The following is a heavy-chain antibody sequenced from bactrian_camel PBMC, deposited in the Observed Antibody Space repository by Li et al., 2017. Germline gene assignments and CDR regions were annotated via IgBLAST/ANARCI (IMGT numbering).Heavy chain of an antibody. V-gene: IGHV3S53*01. D-gene: IGHD3*01. J-gene: IGHJ4*01. CDR2: MNDDGSA. CDR3: AVARNAAFSNCPEDLFEY. Sequence: VQLVESGGGSVQAGGSLRLSCAAPGYMITSSCMGIFRQDPGKEREGVAVMNDDGSATYTEIVKGRFTISQDNAKNTLDLQMNSLKPKDTAIYYCAVARNAAFSNCPEDLFEYYGRGTQVTVS. CDR1: GYMITSSC.